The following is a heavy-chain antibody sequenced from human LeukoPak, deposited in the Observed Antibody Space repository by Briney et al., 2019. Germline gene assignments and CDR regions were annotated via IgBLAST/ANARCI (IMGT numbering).Heavy chain of an antibody. J-gene: IGHJ6*03. V-gene: IGHV3-74*01. CDR3: ARDLRDYSNLQYYYYYYMDV. CDR2: IHTDGSST. Sequence: GGSLRLSCAASGFTFSTYWMHWVRQAPGEGLVWVSRIHTDGSSTNYADSVRGRFTISRDNAKNTLYLQMNSLRAEDTAVYYCARDLRDYSNLQYYYYYYMDVWGKGTTVTVSS. CDR1: GFTFSTYW. D-gene: IGHD4-11*01.